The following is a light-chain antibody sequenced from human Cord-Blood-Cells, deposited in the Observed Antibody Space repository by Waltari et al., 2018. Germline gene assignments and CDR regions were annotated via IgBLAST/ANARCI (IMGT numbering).Light chain of an antibody. Sequence: QSALTQPASVSGSPGQSITISCTGTSSDVGRYNLVSWYQQHPGKAPSPLFYEGSKPPAGVSKRFSGCKSGNTASLTIAGRQAGDEADYYCCSYAGRSTWVFGGGTKLTVL. CDR3: CSYAGRSTWV. J-gene: IGLJ3*02. CDR2: EGS. CDR1: SSDVGRYNL. V-gene: IGLV2-23*01.